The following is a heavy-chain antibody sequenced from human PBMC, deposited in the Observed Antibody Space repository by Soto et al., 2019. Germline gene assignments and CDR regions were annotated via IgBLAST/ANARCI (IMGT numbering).Heavy chain of an antibody. V-gene: IGHV3-11*01. D-gene: IGHD3-3*01. CDR3: ARRRDFLDD. CDR1: GCTFSDYY. Sequence: GGSLRLSWAASGCTFSDYYMTWIRQAPGKGLEWVSYIGSGGGTIYYADSVKGRFTISSGNAKSSLYLQMNSLRAEDTAVYYCARRRDFLDDWGQGTLVTVSS. J-gene: IGHJ4*02. CDR2: IGSGGGTI.